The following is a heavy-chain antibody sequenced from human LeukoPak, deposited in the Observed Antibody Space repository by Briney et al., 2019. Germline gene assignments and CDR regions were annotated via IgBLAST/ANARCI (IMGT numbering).Heavy chain of an antibody. CDR3: ARVEEGYGSGRRENYYYYYMDV. D-gene: IGHD3-10*01. CDR1: GGSISSSSHY. J-gene: IGHJ6*03. Sequence: SETLSLTCIVSGGSISSSSHYWGWIRQPPGKGLEWIGNVYYSGSTYYHPSLKSRVTISVDTSKNQFSLKLSSVTAADTAVYYCARVEEGYGSGRRENYYYYYMDVWGKGTTVTISS. CDR2: VYYSGST. V-gene: IGHV4-39*07.